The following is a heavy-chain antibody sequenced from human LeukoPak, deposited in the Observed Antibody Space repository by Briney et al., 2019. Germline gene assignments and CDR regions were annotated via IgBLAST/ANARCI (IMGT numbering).Heavy chain of an antibody. V-gene: IGHV3-23*01. CDR2: ISGSGSST. J-gene: IGHJ4*02. CDR1: GFTFNSYA. Sequence: PGGSLRLSCVASGFTFNSYAMSWVRQAPGKGLEWVSSISGSGSSTYYADFVKGRFTISRDNSKITLYLQMNSLRAEDTALYYCAKGAVGGSDYWGQGTLLTVSS. CDR3: AKGAVGGSDY. D-gene: IGHD1-26*01.